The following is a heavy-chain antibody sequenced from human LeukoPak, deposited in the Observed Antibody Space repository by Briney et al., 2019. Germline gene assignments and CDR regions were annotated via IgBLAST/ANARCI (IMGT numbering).Heavy chain of an antibody. CDR3: AKDRGYNILTGYSKGHYFDY. CDR2: ISGSGSST. J-gene: IGHJ4*02. Sequence: GGSLRLSCAASGFTFSSYAMNWVRQAPGKGLQWVSAISGSGSSTYYADSVKGRFTISRDNSKNTLYLQMNSLRAEDTAVYYCAKDRGYNILTGYSKGHYFDYWGQGTLVTVSS. CDR1: GFTFSSYA. D-gene: IGHD3-9*01. V-gene: IGHV3-23*01.